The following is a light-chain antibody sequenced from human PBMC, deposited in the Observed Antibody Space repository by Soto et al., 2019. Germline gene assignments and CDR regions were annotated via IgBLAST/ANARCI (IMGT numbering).Light chain of an antibody. J-gene: IGKJ1*01. CDR1: QSISSNF. Sequence: EIVLTQSPCTLSFSPGEGATLSCRASQSISSNFLAWYQQKRGQAPRLLIHGASNRATGIPDRFSGSGSGTDFTLTITRLEPEDFAVYYCQQYGGSPRTFGQGTKVDIK. CDR2: GAS. CDR3: QQYGGSPRT. V-gene: IGKV3-20*01.